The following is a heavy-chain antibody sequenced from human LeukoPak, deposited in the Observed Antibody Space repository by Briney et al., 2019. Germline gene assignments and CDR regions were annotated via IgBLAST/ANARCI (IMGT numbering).Heavy chain of an antibody. CDR1: GYTFTGYY. Sequence: SVKVSCKASGYTFTGYYMHWVRQAPGQGLEWMGWINPNSGGTTYAQKFQGRVTMTRDTSISTAYMELSRLRSDDTAVYYCARGRSSGFRSSYFDYWGQGTLVTVSS. D-gene: IGHD6-19*01. CDR2: INPNSGGT. V-gene: IGHV1-2*02. J-gene: IGHJ4*02. CDR3: ARGRSSGFRSSYFDY.